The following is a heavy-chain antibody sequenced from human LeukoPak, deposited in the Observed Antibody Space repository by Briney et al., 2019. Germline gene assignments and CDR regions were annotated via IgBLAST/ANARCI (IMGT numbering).Heavy chain of an antibody. Sequence: GGSLRLSCAASGFTFSSYWMSWVRQAPGKGLEWVANIKQDGGETFYVDSVKDRFTISRDNAKNSLYLQMNSLRAEDTAVYYCARGGSTSPYYYYYYMDVWGKGTTVTVSS. J-gene: IGHJ6*03. CDR1: GFTFSSYW. CDR2: IKQDGGET. CDR3: ARGGSTSPYYYYYYMDV. V-gene: IGHV3-7*01. D-gene: IGHD2-2*01.